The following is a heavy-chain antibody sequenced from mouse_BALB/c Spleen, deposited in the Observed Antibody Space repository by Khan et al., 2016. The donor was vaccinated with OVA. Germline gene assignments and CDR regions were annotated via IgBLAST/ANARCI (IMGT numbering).Heavy chain of an antibody. V-gene: IGHV5-12*02. Sequence: DVLLVEPGGGLVQPGGSLKLSCATSGFTFSDYYMYWVRQTPEQRLEWVAYISNGGGSTYYPDTVKGRFTISRDNAKNTLYLQMSRLKSEDTAMYYCARQDYAGYAMDYLGQGTSVTVSS. CDR2: ISNGGGST. J-gene: IGHJ4*01. D-gene: IGHD1-1*01. CDR1: GFTFSDYY. CDR3: ARQDYAGYAMDY.